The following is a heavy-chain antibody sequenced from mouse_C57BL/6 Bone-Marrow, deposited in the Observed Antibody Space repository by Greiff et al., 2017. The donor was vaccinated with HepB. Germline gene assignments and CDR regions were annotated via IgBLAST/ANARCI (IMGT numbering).Heavy chain of an antibody. V-gene: IGHV3-6*01. CDR3: ARKGPFRAWFAY. Sequence: ESGPGLVKPSQSLSLTCSVTGYSITSGYYWNWIRQFPGNKLEWMGYISYDGSNNYNPSLKNRISITRDTSKNQFFLKLNSVTTEDTATYYCARKGPFRAWFAYWGQGTLVTVSA. D-gene: IGHD3-2*02. CDR2: ISYDGSN. CDR1: GYSITSGYY. J-gene: IGHJ3*01.